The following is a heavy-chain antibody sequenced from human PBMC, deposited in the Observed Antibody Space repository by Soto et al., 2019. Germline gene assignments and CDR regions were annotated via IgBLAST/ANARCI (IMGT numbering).Heavy chain of an antibody. V-gene: IGHV4-34*01. CDR3: ARGPARGHYFASDY. J-gene: IGHJ4*02. Sequence: SENLSLTCAIYGESFFGHYWSLIRQPPGKGLEWIGQIDHSGSTYYNPALKSRVTISQDTFTNQFSLKLTSMTAADTSVYCCARGPARGHYFASDYWSLGTLVTVSS. D-gene: IGHD3-22*01. CDR1: GESFFGHY. CDR2: IDHSGST.